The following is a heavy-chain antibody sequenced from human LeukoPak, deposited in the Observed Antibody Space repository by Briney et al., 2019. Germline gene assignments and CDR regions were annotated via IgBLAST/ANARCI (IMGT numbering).Heavy chain of an antibody. CDR2: ISSSGSTI. V-gene: IGHV3-48*03. J-gene: IGHJ5*02. CDR3: ARVYGEGDWFDP. CDR1: GFTFSSYE. Sequence: GGSLRLSCAASGFTFSSYEMNWVRQAPGKRLEWVSYISSSGSTIYYADSVKGRFTISRDNAKNSLYLQMNSLRAEDTAVYYCARVYGEGDWFDPWGQGTLVTVSS. D-gene: IGHD4-17*01.